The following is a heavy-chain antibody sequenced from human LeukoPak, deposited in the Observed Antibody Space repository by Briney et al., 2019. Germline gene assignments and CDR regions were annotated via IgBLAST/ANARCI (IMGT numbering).Heavy chain of an antibody. V-gene: IGHV4-30-4*01. CDR3: ASGFINALNY. D-gene: IGHD3-10*01. J-gene: IGHJ4*02. CDR1: GRSIRSGYYY. CDR2: LYYSGTT. Sequence: ETSEPLSLTCTVSGRSIRSGYYYWRWIRQPPGRGLEWIGYLYYSGTTLYNLSLKSRVTMSVDTSKNQSSLKLSSVTAADTAVYYCASGFINALNYWGQGTLVTVPT.